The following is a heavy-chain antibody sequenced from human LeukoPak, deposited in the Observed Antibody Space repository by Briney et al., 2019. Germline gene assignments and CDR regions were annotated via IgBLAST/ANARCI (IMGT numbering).Heavy chain of an antibody. J-gene: IGHJ4*02. CDR3: ARRPFGADY. CDR2: ISYDGSNK. CDR1: GFTFSSYA. Sequence: PGGSLRLSCAASGFTFSSYAMHWVRQAPGKGLEWVAVISYDGSNKYYADSVKGRFTISRDNSKNTLYLQMNSLRAEDTAVYYCARRPFGADYWGQGILVTVSS. V-gene: IGHV3-30-3*01. D-gene: IGHD3-10*01.